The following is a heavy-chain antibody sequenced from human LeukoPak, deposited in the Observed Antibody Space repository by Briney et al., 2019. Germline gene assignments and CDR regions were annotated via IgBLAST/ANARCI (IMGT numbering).Heavy chain of an antibody. J-gene: IGHJ6*02. CDR1: GYTFTSYD. D-gene: IGHD3-10*01. CDR3: ASRGVVSYYYYYAMDV. Sequence: AASVKVSCKAFGYTFTSYDINWVRQATGQGLEWMGWMNPNSGNTGYAQKFQGRVTMTRNTSISTAYMELSSLRFEDTAVYYCASRGVVSYYYYYAMDVWGQGTTVTVSS. CDR2: MNPNSGNT. V-gene: IGHV1-8*01.